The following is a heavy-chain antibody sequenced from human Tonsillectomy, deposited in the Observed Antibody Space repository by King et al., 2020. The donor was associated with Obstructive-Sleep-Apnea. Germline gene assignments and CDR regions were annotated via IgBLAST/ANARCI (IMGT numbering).Heavy chain of an antibody. D-gene: IGHD3-10*01. CDR2: ISTDSNTI. V-gene: IGHV3-48*04. Sequence: VQLVESGGGLIHPGGSLRLSCAASGFTFSTHSMNWVRQAPGKGLEWISYISTDSNTIYYVDSVKGLFTISSDNAKNSLFLQMNSLRAEDTAVYYCARDFGESETPPFDYWGQGTPVTVSS. CDR3: ARDFGESETPPFDY. J-gene: IGHJ4*02. CDR1: GFTFSTHS.